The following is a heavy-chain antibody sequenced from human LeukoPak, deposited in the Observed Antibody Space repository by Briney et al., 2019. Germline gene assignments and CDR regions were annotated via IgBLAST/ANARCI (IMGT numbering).Heavy chain of an antibody. D-gene: IGHD3-3*01. CDR3: TTDQWPGLRFLEWLLNYYYMDV. Sequence: GGSLRLSCAASGFTFSNAWMSWVRQAPGKGLEWVGRIKSKTDGGTTDYAAPVKGRFTISRDDSKNTLYLQMNSLKTEDTAVYYCTTDQWPGLRFLEWLLNYYYMDVWGKGTTVTVSS. CDR2: IKSKTDGGTT. V-gene: IGHV3-15*01. CDR1: GFTFSNAW. J-gene: IGHJ6*03.